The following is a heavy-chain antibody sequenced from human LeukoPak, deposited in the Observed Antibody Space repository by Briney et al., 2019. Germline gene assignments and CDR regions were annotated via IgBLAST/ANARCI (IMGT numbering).Heavy chain of an antibody. CDR3: ATQATTGWHFS. V-gene: IGHV1-2*02. Sequence: GASVKVSCKASGCTFTGHYMHWVRQAPGQGPEWMGWINPNSGGTNYAQQFQGRVTMTRDTSLSTVYMELSSLRSDDTAVYYCATQATTGWHFSWGQGTLVTVSS. CDR2: INPNSGGT. D-gene: IGHD6-19*01. CDR1: GCTFTGHY. J-gene: IGHJ5*02.